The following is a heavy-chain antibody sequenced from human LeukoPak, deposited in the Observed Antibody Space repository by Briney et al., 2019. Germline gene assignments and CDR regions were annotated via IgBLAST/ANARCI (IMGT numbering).Heavy chain of an antibody. CDR1: GGFISSYY. CDR2: IYTSGST. D-gene: IGHD3-10*01. CDR3: ARVFPGIDAFDI. J-gene: IGHJ3*02. V-gene: IGHV4-4*07. Sequence: SETLSLTCTVSGGFISSYYWSWIRQPAGKGLEWIGRIYTSGSTNYNPSLKSRVTMSVDTSKNQFSLNVCSGTAADTAGCCCARVFPGIDAFDIWGQGTMVTVSS.